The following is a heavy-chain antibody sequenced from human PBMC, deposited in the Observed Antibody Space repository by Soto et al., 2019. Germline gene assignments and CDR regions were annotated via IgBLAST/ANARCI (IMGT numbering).Heavy chain of an antibody. J-gene: IGHJ4*02. CDR3: AREHSSSWRFDY. V-gene: IGHV1-8*01. CDR2: MNPNSGNT. CDR1: GYTFTSCD. Sequence: QVQLVQSGAEVKKPGASVKVSCKASGYTFTSCDIKGVPGDCGQGLEWMGWMNPNSGNTGYAQKFQGRVTMNRNTSISTAYMELSSLRSEDTAVYYCAREHSSSWRFDYWGQGTLVTVSS. D-gene: IGHD6-13*01.